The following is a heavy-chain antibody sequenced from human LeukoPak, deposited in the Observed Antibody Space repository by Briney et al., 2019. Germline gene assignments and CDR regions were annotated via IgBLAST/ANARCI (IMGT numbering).Heavy chain of an antibody. J-gene: IGHJ4*02. CDR1: GGSLSSSSYY. CDR2: VYYSGST. V-gene: IGHV4-39*01. D-gene: IGHD5-12*01. CDR3: ARPHFPITTIYYFDY. Sequence: PSETLSLTCTVSGGSLSSSSYYWAWIRQPPGKGLEWIGGVYYSGSTYYNPSLKSRLTISVDTSKKQFSLKLSSVTAADTAVYYCARPHFPITTIYYFDYWGQGTLVTVSS.